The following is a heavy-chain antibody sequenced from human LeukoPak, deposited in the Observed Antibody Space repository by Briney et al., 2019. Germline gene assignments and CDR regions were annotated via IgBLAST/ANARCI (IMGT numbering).Heavy chain of an antibody. D-gene: IGHD4-23*01. CDR1: GYTFTSYA. CDR2: INAGNGNT. Sequence: ASVKVSCKASGYTFTSYAMHWVRQAPGQRLEGMGWINAGNGNTKYSQEFQGRVTITRDTSASTAYMELSSLRSEDMAVYYCARDSDNYGGNSDAFDIWGQGTMVTVSS. J-gene: IGHJ3*02. V-gene: IGHV1-3*03. CDR3: ARDSDNYGGNSDAFDI.